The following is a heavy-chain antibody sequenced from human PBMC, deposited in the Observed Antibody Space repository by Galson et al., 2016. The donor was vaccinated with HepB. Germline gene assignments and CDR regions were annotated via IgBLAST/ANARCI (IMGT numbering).Heavy chain of an antibody. CDR1: GFTFSGYG. CDR3: ARRHEYCPPVGCSVDY. D-gene: IGHD2/OR15-2a*01. Sequence: SLRLSCAASGFTFSGYGMHWVRQAPGKGLEWVAADSMDGRRKFYADSAKGRFTISRDNSNNMLFLQMSSLTEDDTAVYYRARRHEYCPPVGCSVDYWGQGTLVSVSS. CDR2: DSMDGRRK. J-gene: IGHJ4*02. V-gene: IGHV3-30*03.